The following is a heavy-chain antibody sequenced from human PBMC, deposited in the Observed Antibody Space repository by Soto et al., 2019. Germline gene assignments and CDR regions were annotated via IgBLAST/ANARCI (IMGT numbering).Heavy chain of an antibody. J-gene: IGHJ6*03. CDR1: GFTFSSYA. V-gene: IGHV3-23*01. D-gene: IGHD2-2*01. CDR2: ISGSGGST. Sequence: SGGSLRLSCAASGFTFSSYAMSWVRQAPGKGLEWVSAISGSGGSTYYADSVKGRFTISRDNSKNTLYLQMNSLRSEDTAVYYCARGPPIVVVPAAMVGYYYYYMDVWGKGTTVTVSS. CDR3: ARGPPIVVVPAAMVGYYYYYMDV.